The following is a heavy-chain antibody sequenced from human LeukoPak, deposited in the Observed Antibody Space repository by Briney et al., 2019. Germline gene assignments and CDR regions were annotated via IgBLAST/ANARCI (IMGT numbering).Heavy chain of an antibody. CDR2: FADGAGGT. CDR3: ARDPNIGGIPYYFDY. Sequence: GGSLRLSCTVSGFTFHNYAMNWVRQPPGKGLEWVSVFADGAGGTHYADSVKGRSAISRDDSKNTLYLQMNNLKVEDTAVYYCARDPNIGGIPYYFDYWGQGTLVTVSS. D-gene: IGHD3-16*01. CDR1: GFTFHNYA. J-gene: IGHJ4*02. V-gene: IGHV3-23*01.